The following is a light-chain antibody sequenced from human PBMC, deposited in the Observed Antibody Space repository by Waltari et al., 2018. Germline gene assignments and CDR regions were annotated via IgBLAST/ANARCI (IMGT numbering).Light chain of an antibody. Sequence: DIQMTQSHSSLSASVGDRVTITCRASQDIRNNLNWYQQKPGKAPDLLIFAVFTLQSGVPSRFSGSGSGTEFTLTISSLQPEDSATYYCQQSYTMPMYTFGQGTKLEIK. CDR3: QQSYTMPMYT. CDR1: QDIRNN. CDR2: AVF. J-gene: IGKJ2*01. V-gene: IGKV1-39*01.